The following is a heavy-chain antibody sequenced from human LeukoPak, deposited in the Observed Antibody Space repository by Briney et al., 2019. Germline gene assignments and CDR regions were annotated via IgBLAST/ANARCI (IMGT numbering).Heavy chain of an antibody. D-gene: IGHD2-21*02. Sequence: AGSLRLSSAASGFSFSRFWMHWVRQVPGKGLVWIARITTDGRNRDYADSVKGRFTISRDDAKNTLFLQMNSLRVDDTAVYFCVREDIVVVTTLDLWGQGSLVTVSS. J-gene: IGHJ5*02. CDR3: VREDIVVVTTLDL. CDR2: ITTDGRNR. CDR1: GFSFSRFW. V-gene: IGHV3-74*01.